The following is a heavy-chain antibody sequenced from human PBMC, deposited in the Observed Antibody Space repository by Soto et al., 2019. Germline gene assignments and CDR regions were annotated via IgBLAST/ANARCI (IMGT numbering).Heavy chain of an antibody. CDR2: IYYSGST. V-gene: IGHV4-59*01. J-gene: IGHJ3*02. CDR1: GGSISSYY. D-gene: IGHD6-13*01. CDR3: ARDRSSSWYYDAFDI. Sequence: SETMSLTCTVSGGSISSYYGSWIRQHPGKGLEWIGYIYYSGSTNYNPSLKSRVTISVDTSKNQFSLKLSSVTAADTAVYYCARDRSSSWYYDAFDIWGQGTMVTVSS.